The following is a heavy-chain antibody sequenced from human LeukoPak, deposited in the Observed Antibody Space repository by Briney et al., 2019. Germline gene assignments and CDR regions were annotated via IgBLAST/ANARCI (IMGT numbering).Heavy chain of an antibody. V-gene: IGHV3-43*01. CDR3: TKDLGKVIAAAGTSGFDT. J-gene: IGHJ4*01. Sequence: RPGGSLRLSCAASGFSFDDYTMHWVRHPPGKGLEWVSLINWDGGSAYYRDSVRGRFTISRDTSKNSLYLQMHSLRTDDTALYYCTKDLGKVIAAAGTSGFDTWGRGTLVTVSS. D-gene: IGHD6-13*01. CDR2: INWDGGSA. CDR1: GFSFDDYT.